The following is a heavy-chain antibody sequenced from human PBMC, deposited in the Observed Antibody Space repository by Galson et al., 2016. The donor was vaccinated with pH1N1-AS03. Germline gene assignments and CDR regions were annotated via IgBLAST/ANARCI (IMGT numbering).Heavy chain of an antibody. CDR3: ASDGAPYYNFWSSLPQYFYCNVDA. J-gene: IGHJ6*04. CDR2: IIPMFGTA. V-gene: IGHV1-69*13. CDR1: RGTFGTFG. Sequence: SVKVSCKASRGTFGTFGISWVRQAPGQGLEWMGGIIPMFGTANYAQKFQGRVTITADESTSTAFMDLSSLRSEDTAVYYCASDGAPYYNFWSSLPQYFYCNVDAWGEGTTVTVSS. D-gene: IGHD3-3*01.